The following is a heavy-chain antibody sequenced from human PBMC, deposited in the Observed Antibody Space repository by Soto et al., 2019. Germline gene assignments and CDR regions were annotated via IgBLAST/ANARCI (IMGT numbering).Heavy chain of an antibody. J-gene: IGHJ6*02. CDR1: GGSFSGYY. Sequence: SETLSLTCAVYGGSFSGYYWIWIRQPPGKGLEWIGEINHSGSTNYNPSLKSRVTISVDTSKNQFSLKLSSVTAADTAVYYCARGQRWLRFTSPGMDVWGQGTTVTVSS. D-gene: IGHD5-12*01. CDR3: ARGQRWLRFTSPGMDV. CDR2: INHSGST. V-gene: IGHV4-34*01.